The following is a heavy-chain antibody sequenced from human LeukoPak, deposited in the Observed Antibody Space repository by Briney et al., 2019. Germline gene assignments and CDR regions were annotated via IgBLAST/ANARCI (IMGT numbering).Heavy chain of an antibody. Sequence: PGGSLRLSCAASGFTFSSYGMHWVRQAPGKGLEWVAFIRYDGSNKYYADSVKGRFTISRDNSKNTLYLQMNSLRAEDTAVYYCARSPRYCSGGSCYSGGDYWGQGTLVTVSS. CDR2: IRYDGSNK. CDR1: GFTFSSYG. J-gene: IGHJ4*02. CDR3: ARSPRYCSGGSCYSGGDY. D-gene: IGHD2-15*01. V-gene: IGHV3-30*02.